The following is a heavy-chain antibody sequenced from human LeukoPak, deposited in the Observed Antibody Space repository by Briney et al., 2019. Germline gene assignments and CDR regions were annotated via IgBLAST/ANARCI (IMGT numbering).Heavy chain of an antibody. V-gene: IGHV7-4-1*02. CDR2: ITTSTGNP. D-gene: IGHD5/OR15-5a*01. J-gene: IGHJ4*02. Sequence: ASVKASCKASGYTFTGYSINWLRQAPGQGLEWMGWITTSTGNPTYAQGFTGRFVFSLDTSVSTTYLHINSLKAEDTAVYYCARDASTINFDYWGQGTLVTVSS. CDR1: GYTFTGYS. CDR3: ARDASTINFDY.